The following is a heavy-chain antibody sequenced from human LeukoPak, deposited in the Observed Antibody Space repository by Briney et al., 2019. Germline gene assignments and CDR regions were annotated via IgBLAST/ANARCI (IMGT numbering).Heavy chain of an antibody. V-gene: IGHV1-8*01. Sequence: ASVKVSCKASGYTFTSYDINWVRQATGQGLEWMGWMNPNSGNTGYAQKLQGRVTMTTDTSTSTAYMELRSLRSDDTAVYYCARLEWLVTPNFDYWGQGTLVTVSS. J-gene: IGHJ4*02. CDR3: ARLEWLVTPNFDY. CDR2: MNPNSGNT. D-gene: IGHD6-19*01. CDR1: GYTFTSYD.